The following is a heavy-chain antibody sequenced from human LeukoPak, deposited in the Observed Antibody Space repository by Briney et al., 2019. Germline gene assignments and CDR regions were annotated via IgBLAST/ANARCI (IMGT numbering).Heavy chain of an antibody. CDR2: ISGSGDST. D-gene: IGHD3-10*01. CDR1: GFTFRSNA. J-gene: IGHJ6*03. V-gene: IGHV3-23*01. Sequence: GGSLRLSCAASGFTFRSNAMNWVRQAPGEGLEWVSAISGSGDSTYYADSVKGRFTISRDNSKSTLYLQMNSLRAADTAVYYCAKAVGDNYYQLMDVWGKGTTVTVSS. CDR3: AKAVGDNYYQLMDV.